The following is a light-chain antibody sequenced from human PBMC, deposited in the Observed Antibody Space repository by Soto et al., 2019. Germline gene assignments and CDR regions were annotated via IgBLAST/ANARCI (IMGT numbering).Light chain of an antibody. CDR1: QSISSW. CDR3: QQYNSYPVT. J-gene: IGKJ4*01. Sequence: TQTTQRRSTQSASIAEEDTTTGRASQSISSWVAWYQQRQGKAPKFLIYKASSLESGVPSRFSGSGSGTEFTLTISSLQPDDFATYYCQQYNSYPVTFGGGTNVDI. CDR2: KAS. V-gene: IGKV1-5*03.